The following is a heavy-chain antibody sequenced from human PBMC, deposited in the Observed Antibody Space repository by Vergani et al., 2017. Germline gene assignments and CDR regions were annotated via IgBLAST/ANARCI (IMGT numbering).Heavy chain of an antibody. CDR2: IWYDGSNK. CDR1: GFTFSSYG. D-gene: IGHD6-13*01. CDR3: ARAQAAAGTLYYFDY. V-gene: IGHV3-33*01. J-gene: IGHJ4*02. Sequence: QVQLVESGGGVVQPGRSLRLSCAASGFTFSSYGMPWVRQAPGKGLEWVAVIWYDGSNKYYADSVKGRFTISRDKSKNTLYLQMNSLRAEDTAVYYCARAQAAAGTLYYFDYWGQGTLVTVSS.